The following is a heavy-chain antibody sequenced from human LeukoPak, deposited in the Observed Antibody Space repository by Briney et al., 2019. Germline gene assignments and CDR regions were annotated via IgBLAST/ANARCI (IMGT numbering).Heavy chain of an antibody. J-gene: IGHJ4*02. Sequence: GGSLRLSCAASGFTFDDYAMHWVWQAPGKGLEWVSGISWNSGSIGYADSVKGRFTISRDNAKNSLYLQMNSLRAEDMALYYCAKGRIAAAGFDAFDYWGQGTLVTVSS. V-gene: IGHV3-9*03. D-gene: IGHD6-13*01. CDR3: AKGRIAAAGFDAFDY. CDR2: ISWNSGSI. CDR1: GFTFDDYA.